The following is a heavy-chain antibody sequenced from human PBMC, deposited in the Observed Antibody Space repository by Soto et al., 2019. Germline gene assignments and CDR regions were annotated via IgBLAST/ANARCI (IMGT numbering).Heavy chain of an antibody. V-gene: IGHV3-13*01. J-gene: IGHJ5*02. CDR3: AREGGSLNWFDP. CDR2: ITTAGDT. CDR1: GFTFSNYD. D-gene: IGHD1-26*01. Sequence: SLRLSCAASGFTFSNYDMHWVRQVTGKGLEWVSGITTAGDTYYPGSVKGRFTISREKAKNSLYLQMNSLSAGDTAVYYCAREGGSLNWFDPWGQGTLVTVSS.